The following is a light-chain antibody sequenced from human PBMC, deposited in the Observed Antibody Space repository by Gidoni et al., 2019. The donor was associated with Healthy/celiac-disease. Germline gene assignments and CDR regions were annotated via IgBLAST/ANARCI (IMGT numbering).Light chain of an antibody. Sequence: DIPMPQSPSSLSASVGDRVTTTRASQSISSYLNWYQQKPGKAPKLLIYAASSLQSGVPSRFSGSGSGTDFTLTISSLQPEDFATYYCQQSYSTPKTFGQGTKVEIK. CDR3: QQSYSTPKT. CDR1: QSISSY. CDR2: AAS. J-gene: IGKJ1*01. V-gene: IGKV1-39*01.